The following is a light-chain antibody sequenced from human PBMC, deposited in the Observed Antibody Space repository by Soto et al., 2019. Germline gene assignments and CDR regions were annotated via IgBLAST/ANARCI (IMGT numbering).Light chain of an antibody. CDR3: QQYNSYWT. V-gene: IGKV1-5*03. J-gene: IGKJ1*01. Sequence: DLQMPQSPSTLSGSVGDRVTITCRASQTISSWLAWYQQKPGKAPKLLIYKASNLESGVPSRFSGIGSGTEFTLTISSLQPDDFATYYCQQYNSYWTFGQGTKVDIK. CDR1: QTISSW. CDR2: KAS.